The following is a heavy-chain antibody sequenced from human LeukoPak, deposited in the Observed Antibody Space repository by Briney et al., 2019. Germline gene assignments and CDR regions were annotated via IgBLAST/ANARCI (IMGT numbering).Heavy chain of an antibody. D-gene: IGHD3-10*01. J-gene: IGHJ4*02. V-gene: IGHV3-23*01. CDR1: GFTFNNYA. CDR2: ISGSGAST. CDR3: ASAVVRAREIH. Sequence: PGGSLRLSCAASGFTFNNYAMSWVRQAPGKGLEWVSAISGSGASTYYADSVEGRFTISRDNSKNTLYVQMNSLRAEDTAVYYCASAVVRAREIHWGQGTLVTVSS.